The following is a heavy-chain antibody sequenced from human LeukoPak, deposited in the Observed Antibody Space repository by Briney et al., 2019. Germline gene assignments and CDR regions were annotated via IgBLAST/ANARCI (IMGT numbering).Heavy chain of an antibody. D-gene: IGHD3-10*01. CDR1: GGFISSDSHY. CDR2: ISYSGST. J-gene: IGHJ5*02. Sequence: SQTLSLTCAVSGGFISSDSHYWNWIRQPPGKGLEWIGCISYSGSTNYKSSLKSRVTISVDTSKNQFSLKVRSVTAADTAAYYCARFLWFGGPFDPWGQGTLVTVSS. CDR3: ARFLWFGGPFDP. V-gene: IGHV4-61*01.